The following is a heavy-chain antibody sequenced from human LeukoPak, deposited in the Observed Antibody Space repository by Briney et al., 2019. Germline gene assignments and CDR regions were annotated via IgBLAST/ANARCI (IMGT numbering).Heavy chain of an antibody. J-gene: IGHJ3*02. Sequence: SVKVSCKASGGTFSSYAISWVRQAPGQGLEWMGRIIPILGIANYAQKLQGRVTITADRSTSTAYMELSSLRSEDTAVYYCAFFDSSGYYGLWVPLDGAFDIWGQGTMVTVSS. CDR3: AFFDSSGYYGLWVPLDGAFDI. D-gene: IGHD3-22*01. V-gene: IGHV1-69*04. CDR1: GGTFSSYA. CDR2: IIPILGIA.